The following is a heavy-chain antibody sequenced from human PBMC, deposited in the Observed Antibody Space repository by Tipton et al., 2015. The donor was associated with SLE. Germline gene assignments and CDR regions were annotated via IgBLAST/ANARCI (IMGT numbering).Heavy chain of an antibody. CDR2: INPSGGST. J-gene: IGHJ3*02. Sequence: QVQLVQSGPEVKKPGASVKVSCKASGYTFTSYYMHWVRQAPGQGLEWMGIINPSGGSTSYAQKFQGRVTMTRDTSTSTVYMELSWGTAADTAVYYCARGGAGAFDIWGQGTMVTVSS. D-gene: IGHD3-16*01. CDR3: ARGGAGAFDI. V-gene: IGHV1-46*01. CDR1: GYTFTSYY.